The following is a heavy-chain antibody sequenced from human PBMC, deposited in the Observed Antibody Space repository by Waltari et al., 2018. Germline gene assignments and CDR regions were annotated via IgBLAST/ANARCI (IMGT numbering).Heavy chain of an antibody. CDR2: ISSSSSYI. D-gene: IGHD1-26*01. CDR3: ARDIRGSYQLFDY. Sequence: EVQLVESGGGLVKPGGSLRLYCAASGFTFSSYSMNWVRQAPGKGLEWVSSISSSSSYIYYADSVKGRFTISRDNAKNSLYLQMNSLRAEDTAVYYCARDIRGSYQLFDYWGQGTLVTVSS. CDR1: GFTFSSYS. V-gene: IGHV3-21*01. J-gene: IGHJ4*02.